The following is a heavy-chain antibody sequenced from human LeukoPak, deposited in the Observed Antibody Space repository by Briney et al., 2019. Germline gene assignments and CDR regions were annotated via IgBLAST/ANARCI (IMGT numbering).Heavy chain of an antibody. D-gene: IGHD3-10*01. J-gene: IGHJ3*02. Sequence: GASVKVSCKASGYTFTGYYMHWVRQAPGQGLEWMGWINPNSGGTNYAQKFQGRVTMTRDTSISTAYMELSRLRSDDTAVYYCARLVREVNDYEPFGIWAQGTMVTVS. CDR1: GYTFTGYY. CDR2: INPNSGGT. CDR3: ARLVREVNDYEPFGI. V-gene: IGHV1-2*02.